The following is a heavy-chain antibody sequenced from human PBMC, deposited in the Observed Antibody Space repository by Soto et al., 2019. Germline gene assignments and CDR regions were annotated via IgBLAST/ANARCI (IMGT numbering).Heavy chain of an antibody. J-gene: IGHJ4*02. CDR3: ARDLGYYDSSGYFDY. D-gene: IGHD3-22*01. CDR2: ISSSDTII. Sequence: GSLRLSCAASGFTFSDYYMSLIRQAPGKGLEWVSYISSSDTIISYADSVKGRFTISRDNAKNSLYLQMNSLRAEDTAVYYCARDLGYYDSSGYFDYWGQGTLVTVSS. CDR1: GFTFSDYY. V-gene: IGHV3-11*01.